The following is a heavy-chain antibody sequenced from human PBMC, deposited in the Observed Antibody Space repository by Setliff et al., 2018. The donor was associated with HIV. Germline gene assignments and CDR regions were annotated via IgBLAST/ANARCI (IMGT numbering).Heavy chain of an antibody. J-gene: IGHJ4*02. CDR3: ARHNRLLDY. CDR1: RYSFTTYW. Sequence: GESLKISCKGSRYSFTTYWIAWVRQMPGKGLEWMGIVYPGDSDTRYSPSFQGQVTISADKYISTAYLQWSSLKASDTAMYYCARHNRLLDYWGQGTLVTVSS. V-gene: IGHV5-51*01. D-gene: IGHD2-21*02. CDR2: VYPGDSDT.